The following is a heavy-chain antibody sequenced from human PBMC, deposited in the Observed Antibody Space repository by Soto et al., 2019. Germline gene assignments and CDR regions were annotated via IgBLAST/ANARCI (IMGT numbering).Heavy chain of an antibody. J-gene: IGHJ6*02. CDR1: GYSFTTYW. Sequence: GESLKISWGSHGYSFTTYWVTWVRQEPGKGLEWGGSFHPGESDTRYSPSFRGQVTISADRSLTTAYLQWSSLQAADTAIYYCARHENTYYNFYGMDLWGQGTSVTVSS. CDR3: ARHENTYYNFYGMDL. CDR2: FHPGESDT. V-gene: IGHV5-51*01.